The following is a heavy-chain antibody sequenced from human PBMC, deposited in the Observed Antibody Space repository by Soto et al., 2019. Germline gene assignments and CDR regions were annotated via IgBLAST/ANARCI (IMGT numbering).Heavy chain of an antibody. V-gene: IGHV3-23*01. CDR1: EFTFSNDA. CDR2: LGGIGSIT. D-gene: IGHD6-19*01. CDR3: AKAEKISAVAGYLEN. J-gene: IGHJ4*02. Sequence: GGCLRLSWVAAEFTFSNDAVTWVRPAPEKGLEWVSRLGGIGSITYVAGSVKGRFAFSGDNSNNAVFLQMNSLRAENTPISYCAKAEKISAVAGYLENWGQGTQVTVSS.